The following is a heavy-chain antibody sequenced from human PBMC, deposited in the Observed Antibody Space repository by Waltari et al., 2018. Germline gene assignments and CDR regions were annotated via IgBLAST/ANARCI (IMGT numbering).Heavy chain of an antibody. V-gene: IGHV3-48*03. CDR2: ISSSGTTI. J-gene: IGHJ4*02. CDR3: ARDGQWLERGGFDY. Sequence: EVQLVESGGGLVQPGGSLRLSCAASGFTFRSYEMNWVRQAPGKGLDWVSYISSSGTTIYYADSVKGRFTISRDNAKNSLYLQMNSLRVEDTAVYYCARDGQWLERGGFDYWGQGTLVTVSS. D-gene: IGHD6-19*01. CDR1: GFTFRSYE.